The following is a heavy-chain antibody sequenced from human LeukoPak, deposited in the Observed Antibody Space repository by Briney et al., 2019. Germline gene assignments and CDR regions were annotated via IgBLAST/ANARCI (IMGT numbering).Heavy chain of an antibody. V-gene: IGHV4-34*01. Sequence: PSETLSLTCAVYGGSFSGYYWSWIRQPPGKGLEWIGEINHSGSTNYDPSLKSRVTISVDTSKNQFSLKLSSVTAADTAVYYCARGITDYDILTGLVQLWGQGTLSPSPQ. CDR2: INHSGST. D-gene: IGHD3-9*01. CDR1: GGSFSGYY. J-gene: IGHJ4*02. CDR3: ARGITDYDILTGLVQL.